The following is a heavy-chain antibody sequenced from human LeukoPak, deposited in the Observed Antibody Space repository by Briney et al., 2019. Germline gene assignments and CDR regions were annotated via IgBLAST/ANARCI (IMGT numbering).Heavy chain of an antibody. J-gene: IGHJ4*02. Sequence: SETLSLTCTVSGGSISYYYWTWIRQPPGKGLEWIGSIYYSGSTNYNPSLKSRVTISVDTSKNQFSLKLSSVTAADTAVYYCAKRGGNIVRGVILSEFDYWGQGTLVTVSS. V-gene: IGHV4-59*08. CDR3: AKRGGNIVRGVILSEFDY. CDR2: IYYSGST. D-gene: IGHD3-10*01. CDR1: GGSISYYY.